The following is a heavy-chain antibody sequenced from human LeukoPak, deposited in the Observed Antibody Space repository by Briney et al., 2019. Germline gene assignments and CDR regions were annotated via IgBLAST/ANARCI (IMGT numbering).Heavy chain of an antibody. V-gene: IGHV3-23*01. J-gene: IGHJ4*02. Sequence: PGRSLRLSCAASGFTFDDYAMSWVRQAPGKGLEWVSVISGSGGATYYADSVKGRFTISRDNSKNTLYLQMNSLRAEDTAVYYCAKDGVATITFDYWGQGTLVTVSS. D-gene: IGHD5-12*01. CDR1: GFTFDDYA. CDR2: ISGSGGAT. CDR3: AKDGVATITFDY.